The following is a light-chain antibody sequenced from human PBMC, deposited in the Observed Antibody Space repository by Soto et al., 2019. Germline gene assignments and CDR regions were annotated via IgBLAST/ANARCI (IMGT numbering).Light chain of an antibody. J-gene: IGKJ1*01. V-gene: IGKV1-5*03. CDR2: KAS. Sequence: DLEIPKYHSTLSASVGDRVTITCRASQSISSWLAWYQQKPGKAPKLLIYKASSLESGVPSRFSGSGSGTEFTLTISSLQPDDFATYYCQQYNSYSTFGQGTKVDIK. CDR3: QQYNSYST. CDR1: QSISSW.